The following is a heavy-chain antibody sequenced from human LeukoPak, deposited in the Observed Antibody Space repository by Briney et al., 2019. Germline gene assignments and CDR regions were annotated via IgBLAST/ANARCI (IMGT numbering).Heavy chain of an antibody. CDR2: IIPIFGTA. CDR3: ARGKRTTHSNYFDY. D-gene: IGHD1-7*01. CDR1: GGTFSSYA. V-gene: IGHV1-69*05. J-gene: IGHJ4*02. Sequence: GALVKVSCKASGGTFSSYAISWVRQAPGQGLEWMGGIIPIFGTANYAQKFQGRVTITTDESTSTAYMELSSLRSEDTAVYYCARGKRTTHSNYFDYWGQGTLVTVSS.